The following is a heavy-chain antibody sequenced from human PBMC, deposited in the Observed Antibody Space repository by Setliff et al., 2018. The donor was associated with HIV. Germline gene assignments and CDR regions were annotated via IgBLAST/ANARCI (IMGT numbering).Heavy chain of an antibody. V-gene: IGHV4-31*03. CDR2: IYNTGSA. D-gene: IGHD3-22*01. Sequence: SETLSLTCTVSGGSISSAGYYWSWIRQHPGKGLEWIGYIYNTGSAYFNPSLKSRLTISVDTSRNQYSLKLSSVTAADTAVYYCARGYTRGYFSHFDYWGQGTLVTVSS. J-gene: IGHJ4*02. CDR3: ARGYTRGYFSHFDY. CDR1: GGSISSAGYY.